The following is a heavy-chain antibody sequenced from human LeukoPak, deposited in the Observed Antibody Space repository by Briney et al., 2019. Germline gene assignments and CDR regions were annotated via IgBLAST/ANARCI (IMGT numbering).Heavy chain of an antibody. V-gene: IGHV4-59*11. CDR1: NDSISPLY. CDR3: ARGGSAAKYYFDS. D-gene: IGHD6-13*01. CDR2: IFYSGTT. J-gene: IGHJ4*02. Sequence: SETLSLACTVSNDSISPLYWGWIRQPPGKGLEFIGYIFYSGTTNFNPSLKSRVTLSVDTSKNQFSLRLNSVTAADTAVYYCARGGSAAKYYFDSWGQGTLVTVSS.